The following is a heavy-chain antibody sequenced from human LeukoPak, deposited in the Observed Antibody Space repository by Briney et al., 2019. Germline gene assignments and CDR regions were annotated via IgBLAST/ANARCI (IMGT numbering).Heavy chain of an antibody. D-gene: IGHD2-21*02. CDR3: ARQTVVTAPYFDY. V-gene: IGHV4-39*01. Sequence: PSETLSLTCTVSGDSISSSSYYWGWIRQPPGKGLEWIGSIYYNGSTYFNPSLKSRVTISVDTFKNQFSLKLRSVTAADTAVYYCARQTVVTAPYFDYWGQGTQVTVSS. CDR2: IYYNGST. J-gene: IGHJ4*02. CDR1: GDSISSSSYY.